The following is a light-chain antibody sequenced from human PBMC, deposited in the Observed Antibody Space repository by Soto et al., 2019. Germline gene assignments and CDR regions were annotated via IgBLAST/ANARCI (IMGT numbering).Light chain of an antibody. V-gene: IGLV1-40*01. CDR2: GNS. Sequence: QSVLTQPPSVSGAPGQRVTISCTGSSSNIGTGYDVHWYQQLPRTAPKLLIYGNSNRPSGVPDRFSGSKSGTSASLAITGLQAEDEADYYCQSYDSSLSGWVFCGGTKLTVL. J-gene: IGLJ3*02. CDR1: SSNIGTGYD. CDR3: QSYDSSLSGWV.